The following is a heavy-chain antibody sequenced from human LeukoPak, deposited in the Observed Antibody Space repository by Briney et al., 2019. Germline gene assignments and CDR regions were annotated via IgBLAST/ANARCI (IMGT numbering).Heavy chain of an antibody. V-gene: IGHV4-34*01. CDR3: ARGHDSSGYSPDY. CDR1: GGSFSGYY. J-gene: IGHJ4*02. Sequence: PSETLSLTCAVYGGSFSGYYWSWIRQPPGKGLEWIGEINHNGSTNYNPSLKSRVTISVDTSKNQFSLKLSSVTAADTAVYYCARGHDSSGYSPDYWGQGTLVTVSS. D-gene: IGHD3-22*01. CDR2: INHNGST.